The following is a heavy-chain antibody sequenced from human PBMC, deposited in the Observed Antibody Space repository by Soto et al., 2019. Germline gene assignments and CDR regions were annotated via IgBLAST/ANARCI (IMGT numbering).Heavy chain of an antibody. CDR3: ARGVSAGVDY. CDR2: MQPSTGRT. J-gene: IGHJ4*02. CDR1: GYSFTSLD. Sequence: GASVKVSCKASGYSFTSLDINWVRQTAGQGLEWMGWMQPSTGRTGYAQKFQGRVTMARDTSINTAYMELTTLTSDDTAFYYCARGVSAGVDYWGQGTLVTVSS. V-gene: IGHV1-8*01. D-gene: IGHD1-26*01.